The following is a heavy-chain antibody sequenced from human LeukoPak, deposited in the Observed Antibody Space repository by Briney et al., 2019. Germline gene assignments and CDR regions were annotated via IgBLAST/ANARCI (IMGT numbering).Heavy chain of an antibody. CDR2: ISSSSSTI. Sequence: PGGSLRLSCAASGFTFSSYSMNWVRQAPGKGLEWVSYISSSSSTIYYADSVKGRFTISRDNAKNSLYLQMNSLRAEDTAVYYCARIPQDSNLSYWGQGTLVTVSS. J-gene: IGHJ4*02. V-gene: IGHV3-48*01. D-gene: IGHD4-11*01. CDR1: GFTFSSYS. CDR3: ARIPQDSNLSY.